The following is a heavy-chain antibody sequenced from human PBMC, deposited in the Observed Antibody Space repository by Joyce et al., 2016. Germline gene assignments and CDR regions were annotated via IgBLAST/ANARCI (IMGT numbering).Heavy chain of an antibody. CDR1: GFTLSSYA. CDR2: ISYDGSNE. CDR3: AKDASYYGSGSDAFDM. V-gene: IGHV3-30*18. D-gene: IGHD3-10*01. J-gene: IGHJ3*02. Sequence: QMQLVESGGGVVQPGRSLRLSCAASGFTLSSYAMHWVRQAPGKGLEWVAFISYDGSNEYYADSVKGRFTISRDISKKAVYLQMSSLRAEDTAVYYCAKDASYYGSGSDAFDMWGQGTMVTVSS.